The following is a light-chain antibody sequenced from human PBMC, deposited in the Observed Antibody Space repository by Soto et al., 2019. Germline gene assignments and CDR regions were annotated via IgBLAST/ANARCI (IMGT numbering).Light chain of an antibody. CDR2: DAS. J-gene: IGKJ1*01. CDR3: QQYNSYSWT. CDR1: QSISSW. V-gene: IGKV1-5*01. Sequence: DIQMTQSPSTLSASVGDRVTITCRASQSISSWLAWYQQKPGKAPNLLIYDASSLESGVPSRFSCSGSGTEFTLTISSLQPDDFATYYCQQYNSYSWTFGQGTKVEIK.